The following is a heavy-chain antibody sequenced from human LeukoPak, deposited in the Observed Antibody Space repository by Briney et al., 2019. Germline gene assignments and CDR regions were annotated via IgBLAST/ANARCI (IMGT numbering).Heavy chain of an antibody. V-gene: IGHV3-48*01. CDR3: ARGGYYYDSSGYDY. J-gene: IGHJ4*02. CDR1: GFTFSSYA. Sequence: GGSLRLSCAASGFTFSSYAMSWVRQAPGKGLEWVSYISSSSSTIYYADSVKGRFTISRDNAKNSLYLQMNSLRAEDTAVYYCARGGYYYDSSGYDYWGQGTLVTVSS. D-gene: IGHD3-22*01. CDR2: ISSSSSTI.